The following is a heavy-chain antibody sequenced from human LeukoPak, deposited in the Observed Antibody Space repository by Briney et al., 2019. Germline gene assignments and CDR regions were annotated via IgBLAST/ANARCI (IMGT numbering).Heavy chain of an antibody. D-gene: IGHD3-10*01. Sequence: SVKVSCKASGGTFSSYAISWVRQAPGQGLEWMGGIIPIFGTANYAQKFQGRVTITTDESTSTAYVELSSLRSEDTAVYYCARVSPASLYYYGSGSYYAWFDPWGQGTLVTVSS. CDR2: IIPIFGTA. J-gene: IGHJ5*02. CDR3: ARVSPASLYYYGSGSYYAWFDP. CDR1: GGTFSSYA. V-gene: IGHV1-69*05.